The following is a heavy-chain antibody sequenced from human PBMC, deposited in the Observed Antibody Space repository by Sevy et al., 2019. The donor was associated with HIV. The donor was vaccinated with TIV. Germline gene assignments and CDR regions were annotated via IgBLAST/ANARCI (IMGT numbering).Heavy chain of an antibody. CDR2: LYSTGAT. V-gene: IGHV4-39*01. CDR3: ACPLTSGWYEGTGGYFDL. D-gene: IGHD6-19*01. J-gene: IGHJ2*01. Sequence: SETLSLTCTISGGSISSSSYYWGWIRQPPGKGLEWMGSLYSTGATSYNPSLESRVTVSADTSRNRFYPKLDYESAADTAGYYCACPLTSGWYEGTGGYFDLWGRGTLVTVSS. CDR1: GGSISSSSYY.